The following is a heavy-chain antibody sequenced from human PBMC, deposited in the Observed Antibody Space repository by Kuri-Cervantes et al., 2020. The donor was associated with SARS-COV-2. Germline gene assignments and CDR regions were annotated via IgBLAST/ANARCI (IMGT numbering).Heavy chain of an antibody. J-gene: IGHJ6*03. CDR1: GYTFTSYG. D-gene: IGHD2-2*02. Sequence: ASVKVSCKASGYTFTSYGISWVRQAPGQGLEWMGWISAYNGNTNYAQKLQGRVTMTTDTPTSTAYMELRSLRSDDTAVYYCARVVVVPAAISNPGGMDVWGKGTTVTVSS. V-gene: IGHV1-18*01. CDR2: ISAYNGNT. CDR3: ARVVVVPAAISNPGGMDV.